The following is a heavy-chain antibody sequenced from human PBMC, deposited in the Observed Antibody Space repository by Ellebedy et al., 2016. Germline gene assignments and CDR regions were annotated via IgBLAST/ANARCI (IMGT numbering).Heavy chain of an antibody. Sequence: GESLKISCAASGFTLSSRDFHWVRQVTGKGLEWVSAIGVLGDTYYLDSVKGRFTISRENGKNSLYLQMDSLRAGDTAVYYCAKKHGVRFGGKYYFDYWGQGILVTVSS. J-gene: IGHJ4*02. CDR3: AKKHGVRFGGKYYFDY. CDR2: IGVLGDT. V-gene: IGHV3-13*01. D-gene: IGHD2-8*01. CDR1: GFTLSSRD.